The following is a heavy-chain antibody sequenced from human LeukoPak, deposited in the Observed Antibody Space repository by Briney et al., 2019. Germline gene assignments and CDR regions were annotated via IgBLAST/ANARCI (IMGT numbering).Heavy chain of an antibody. J-gene: IGHJ4*02. D-gene: IGHD5-24*01. CDR1: GGSISSDY. CDR2: LYYSGRT. CDR3: ARGGKWLQIDY. Sequence: PSEALSLTCTVSGGSISSDYWSWIRQPPGKGLEWVGYLYYSGRTTYNPSLKSRVTISVDTSNTQFSLKLTAVTAADTAVYFCARGGKWLQIDYWGQGTMVTVSP. V-gene: IGHV4-59*01.